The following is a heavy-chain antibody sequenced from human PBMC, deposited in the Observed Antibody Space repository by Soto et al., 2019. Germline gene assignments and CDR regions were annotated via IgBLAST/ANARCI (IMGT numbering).Heavy chain of an antibody. CDR3: VRTSLVVDAATRADY. CDR1: GFTFISYW. Sequence: EVQLVESGGGVVQPGVSLSLFCAASGFTFISYWMHWVRQATGKWLKWVSSINSDGSSTSYAGYVRGRFTISRDNAENTAYLQMNIPRAEDTAVYYCVRTSLVVDAATRADYWGQGTLVTVSS. D-gene: IGHD2-15*01. V-gene: IGHV3-74*01. J-gene: IGHJ4*02. CDR2: INSDGSST.